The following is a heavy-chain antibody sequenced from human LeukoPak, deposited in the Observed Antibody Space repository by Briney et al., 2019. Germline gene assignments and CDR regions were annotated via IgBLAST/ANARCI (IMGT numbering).Heavy chain of an antibody. Sequence: SETLSLTCTVSGGSISSYYWSWIRQPPGKGLEWIGYIYYSGSTNYNPSLKSRVTISVDTSKNQFSLRLSSVTAADTAVYYCARSKIIAVAPTDWGQGTLVTVSS. D-gene: IGHD6-19*01. CDR3: ARSKIIAVAPTD. V-gene: IGHV4-59*01. J-gene: IGHJ4*02. CDR2: IYYSGST. CDR1: GGSISSYY.